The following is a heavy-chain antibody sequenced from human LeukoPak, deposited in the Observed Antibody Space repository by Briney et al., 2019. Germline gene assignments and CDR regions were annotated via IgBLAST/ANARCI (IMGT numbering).Heavy chain of an antibody. J-gene: IGHJ4*02. D-gene: IGHD2-2*01. CDR2: VNLQGST. V-gene: IGHV4-4*02. CDR1: GGSISDTNW. CDR3: ARVSVGYCSSTSCHAFDY. Sequence: SGTLSLTCGVSGGSISDTNWWTWFRQPPGKGLEWIGEVNLQGSTNYNPSLKSRVAISVDKSENHISLKLTSVTAADTAVYYCARVSVGYCSSTSCHAFDYWGQGTLVTVSS.